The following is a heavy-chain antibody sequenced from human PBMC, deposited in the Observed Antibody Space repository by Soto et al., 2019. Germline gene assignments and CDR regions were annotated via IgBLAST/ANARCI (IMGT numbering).Heavy chain of an antibody. V-gene: IGHV1-2*02. CDR3: ARDLCPLGSGTACPLYGLDI. J-gene: IGHJ6*02. Sequence: QVQLVQSGAEVKPPGVSVKVSCKASGYTFTGHYMHWVRQVSGKRLEHLGWLKSDNGGTYYAPKFQGRVTFTRDTSTSTAYMELNGLQSDDTAVYFCARDLCPLGSGTACPLYGLDIWGQGTTVVVS. CDR1: GYTFTGHY. D-gene: IGHD3-10*01. CDR2: LKSDNGGT.